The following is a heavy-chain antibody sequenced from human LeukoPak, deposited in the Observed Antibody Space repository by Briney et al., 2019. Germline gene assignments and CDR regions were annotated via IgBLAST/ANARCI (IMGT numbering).Heavy chain of an antibody. CDR2: VGGSGDNT. Sequence: PGRSLRLSWAASGFTFSSHAMSWVRQAPGEGLEWVSAVGGSGDNTYYADSVEGRFTISRDNSKNTLYLHMSSLRAEDTAVYYCACTAYYYYYLDVWGKGTTVTVSS. D-gene: IGHD5-18*01. CDR1: GFTFSSHA. J-gene: IGHJ6*03. V-gene: IGHV3-23*01. CDR3: ACTAYYYYYLDV.